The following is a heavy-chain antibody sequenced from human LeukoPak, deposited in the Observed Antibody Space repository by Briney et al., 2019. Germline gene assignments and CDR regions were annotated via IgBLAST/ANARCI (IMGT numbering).Heavy chain of an antibody. CDR1: GYSFTSGHY. V-gene: IGHV4-38-2*01. D-gene: IGHD2-2*01. CDR3: ARYCTSTTCILRGFDY. Sequence: SSETLSLTCSVSGYSFTSGHYWGWIRQPPGEGLEWIANIYHTGSDHSNPSLKSRVTISVDTYKNQFSLKLSSVTAADTAVYYCARYCTSTTCILRGFDYWGQGTLVTVSS. CDR2: IYHTGSD. J-gene: IGHJ4*02.